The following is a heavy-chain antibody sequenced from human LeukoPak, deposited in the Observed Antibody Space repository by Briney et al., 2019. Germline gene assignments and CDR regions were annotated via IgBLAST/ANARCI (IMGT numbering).Heavy chain of an antibody. CDR1: GYTFTSYG. CDR3: ARYYDFWNSMNWFDP. CDR2: ISAYNGNT. V-gene: IGHV1-18*01. D-gene: IGHD3-3*01. J-gene: IGHJ5*02. Sequence: RASVKVSCKASGYTFTSYGISWVRQAPAQGLEWMGWISAYNGNTNYAQKLQGRVTMTTDTSTSTAYMELRSLRSDDTAVYYCARYYDFWNSMNWFDPWGQGTLVTVSS.